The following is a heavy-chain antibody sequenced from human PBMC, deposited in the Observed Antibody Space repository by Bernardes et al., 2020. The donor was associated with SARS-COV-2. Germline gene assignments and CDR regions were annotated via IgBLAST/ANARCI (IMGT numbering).Heavy chain of an antibody. CDR2: ISSDGSRT. J-gene: IGHJ4*01. Sequence: GGSLRLSCAASGFTFSTLYMHWVRQAPAKGLVWVSRISSDGSRTAYADSVKGRFTVSRDNTKNTLDLQMDGLRADDTAVYYCARIGGSDASNDYWGRGTLVTVSS. CDR1: GFTFSTLY. CDR3: ARIGGSDASNDY. V-gene: IGHV3-74*01. D-gene: IGHD3-10*01.